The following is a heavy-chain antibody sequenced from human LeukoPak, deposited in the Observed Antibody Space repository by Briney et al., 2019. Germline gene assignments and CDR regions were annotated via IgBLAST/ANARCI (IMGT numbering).Heavy chain of an antibody. J-gene: IGHJ5*02. CDR2: IYNSEKT. CDR3: ARGAWRFWDQLPLRWFDP. D-gene: IGHD3-3*01. CDR1: GGSISSYY. Sequence: SETLSLTCTVSGGSISSYYWSWIRQPPGKGLEWIGNIYNSEKTNYNPSLKSRVTISVDTSKNQFSLKLSSVTAADTAVYYCARGAWRFWDQLPLRWFDPWGQGTLVTVSS. V-gene: IGHV4-59*12.